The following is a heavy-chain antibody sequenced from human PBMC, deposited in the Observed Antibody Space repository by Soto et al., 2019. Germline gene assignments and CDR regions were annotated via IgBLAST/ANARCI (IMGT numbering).Heavy chain of an antibody. CDR3: APIVREWAVATTTDY. CDR2: INHSGST. V-gene: IGHV4-34*01. J-gene: IGHJ4*02. CDR1: GGSFSGYY. Sequence: SETLSLTCAVYGGSFSGYYWSWIRQPPGKGLEWIGEINHSGSTNYNPSLKSRVTISVDTSKNQFSLKLSSVTAADTAVYYCAPIVREWAVATTTDYWGQGTLVTVSS. D-gene: IGHD5-12*01.